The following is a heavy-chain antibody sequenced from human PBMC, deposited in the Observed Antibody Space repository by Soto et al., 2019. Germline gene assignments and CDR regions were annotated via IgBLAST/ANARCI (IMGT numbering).Heavy chain of an antibody. CDR1: GFTFSSYS. J-gene: IGHJ6*03. V-gene: IGHV3-48*01. CDR2: ISSSSSTI. D-gene: IGHD2-15*01. Sequence: GESLKISCAASGFTFSSYSMNWVRQAPGKGLEWVSYISSSSSTIYYADSVKGRFTISRDNAKNSLYLQMNSLRAEDTAVYYCARGGRVGYYYYYMDVWGKGTTVTVSS. CDR3: ARGGRVGYYYYYMDV.